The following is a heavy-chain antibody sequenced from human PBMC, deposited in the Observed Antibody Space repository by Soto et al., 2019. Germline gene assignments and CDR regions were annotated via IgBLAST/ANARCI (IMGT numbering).Heavy chain of an antibody. D-gene: IGHD3-3*01. CDR1: GGSINSGGYF. J-gene: IGHJ4*02. CDR3: ARGPSAAKVDY. Sequence: QVQLQESGPGLVKPSQTLSLTCTVSGGSINSGGYFWSWIRQTPGKGLEWIGHIYNSGSTYTNPSLNSRTTISGDTSPNQFSLNLKSVTAADTAVYYCARGPSAAKVDYWGQGTLVTVSS. V-gene: IGHV4-30-4*01. CDR2: IYNSGST.